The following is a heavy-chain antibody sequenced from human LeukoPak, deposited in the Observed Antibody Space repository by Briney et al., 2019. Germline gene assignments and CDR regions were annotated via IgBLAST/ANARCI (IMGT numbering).Heavy chain of an antibody. CDR1: GFTFSSYG. D-gene: IGHD6-19*01. Sequence: PGGSLRLSCAASGFTFSSYGMHWVRQAPGKGLEWVAVISYDGSNKYYADSVKGRFTISRDNSKNTLYLQMNSLRAEDTAVYYCARDGLYSSGLKPFDYWGQGTLVTVSS. J-gene: IGHJ4*02. CDR2: ISYDGSNK. CDR3: ARDGLYSSGLKPFDY. V-gene: IGHV3-30*03.